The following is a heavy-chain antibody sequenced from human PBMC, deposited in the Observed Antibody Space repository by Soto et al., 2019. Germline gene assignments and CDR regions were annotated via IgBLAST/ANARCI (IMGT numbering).Heavy chain of an antibody. J-gene: IGHJ4*02. CDR2: ISNDGSNE. V-gene: IGHV3-30*18. Sequence: GGSLRLSCAGSGFTFRWFGMNWVRQAPGKGLEWVARISNDGSNEYYVDSVKGRFTISRDNSKNTLYLQMDSLRAEDTAVYYCAKEQGLLWFGELYCDYWGQGTLVTVSS. CDR3: AKEQGLLWFGELYCDY. CDR1: GFTFRWFG. D-gene: IGHD3-10*01.